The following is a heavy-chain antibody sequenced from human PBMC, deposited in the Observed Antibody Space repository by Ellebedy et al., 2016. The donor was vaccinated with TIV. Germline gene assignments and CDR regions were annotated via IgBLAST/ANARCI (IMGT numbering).Heavy chain of an antibody. CDR1: GFTFSSYG. Sequence: GESLKISCVASGFTFSSYGMHWVRQAPGKGLEWVAGISYDGSDKFYADSVKGRFTISRDNAKNLLFLQMNSLRDEDTAVYYCVRGLAMGAAGKNYWGQGTLVTVSS. J-gene: IGHJ4*02. D-gene: IGHD6-19*01. V-gene: IGHV3-30*03. CDR2: ISYDGSDK. CDR3: VRGLAMGAAGKNY.